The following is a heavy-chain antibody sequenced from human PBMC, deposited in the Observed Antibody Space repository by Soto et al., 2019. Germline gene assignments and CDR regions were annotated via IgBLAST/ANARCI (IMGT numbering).Heavy chain of an antibody. CDR1: GGTFGSYA. CDR3: AREAPYCTSATCPKFYDTDV. CDR2: IIPILNSP. J-gene: IGHJ6*02. Sequence: ASVKVSCKASGGTFGSYAITWVRRAPGQGLEWLGGIIPILNSPAYAQKFQARVVITADEITNTAYMELNSLRFDDTAVYYCAREAPYCTSATCPKFYDTDVWGQGTTVTVFS. V-gene: IGHV1-69*13. D-gene: IGHD2-2*01.